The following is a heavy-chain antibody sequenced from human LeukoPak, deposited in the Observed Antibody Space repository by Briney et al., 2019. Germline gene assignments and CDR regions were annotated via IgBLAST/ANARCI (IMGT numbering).Heavy chain of an antibody. V-gene: IGHV4-38-2*01. D-gene: IGHD6-19*01. CDR2: MYHGGDT. CDR1: GYSLTSGYH. Sequence: SETLSLTCAVSGYSLTSGYHWGWIRQAPGKGLEWIGSMYHGGDTYDNPSLKSRVTLSVDTSKNQFSLSLRSVTAADTAVYYCTRVYSSGWPFDYWGQGTLVTVAS. J-gene: IGHJ4*02. CDR3: TRVYSSGWPFDY.